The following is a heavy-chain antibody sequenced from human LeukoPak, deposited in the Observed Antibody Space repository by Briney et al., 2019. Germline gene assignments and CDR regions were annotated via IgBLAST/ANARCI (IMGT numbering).Heavy chain of an antibody. CDR1: GFTLSDYT. CDR3: TRGDSGSYYSSDY. V-gene: IGHV3-21*06. J-gene: IGHJ4*02. D-gene: IGHD1-26*01. Sequence: GGSLRLSCAASGFTLSDYTMNWFRQTPGKGPEWVSCISASGAFIYYADPLKGRFTISRDIAKNSLYLQMNNLRAEDTALYYCTRGDSGSYYSSDYWGQGTLVTVSS. CDR2: ISASGAFI.